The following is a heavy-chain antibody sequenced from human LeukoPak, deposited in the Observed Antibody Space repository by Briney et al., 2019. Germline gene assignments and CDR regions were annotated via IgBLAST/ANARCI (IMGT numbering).Heavy chain of an antibody. CDR3: ARGAPVGGSSDY. CDR2: IYHSGST. J-gene: IGHJ4*02. Sequence: SETLSLTCAVSGGSISSGGYSWRWIRQPPGKGLEWIGYIYHSGSTYYNPSLKSRVTISVDRSKNQFSLKLSSVTAADTAVYYCARGAPVGGSSDYWGQGTLVTVSS. V-gene: IGHV4-30-2*01. D-gene: IGHD2-15*01. CDR1: GGSISSGGYS.